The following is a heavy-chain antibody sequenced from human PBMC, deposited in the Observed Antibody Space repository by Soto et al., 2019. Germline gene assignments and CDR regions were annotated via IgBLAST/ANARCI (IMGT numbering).Heavy chain of an antibody. CDR3: AREGYCTSTSCYGPGAFDI. CDR2: FGSSGTTI. D-gene: IGHD2-2*01. J-gene: IGHJ3*02. CDR1: GFPFSDYY. V-gene: IGHV3-11*01. Sequence: TGGSLRLSCAASGFPFSDYYRSWIRPAPGKGLEWVSKFGSSGTTIYYADSVKGRFTISRDNAKNSLYLQLNRLRAEDTAVYYCAREGYCTSTSCYGPGAFDIWGQGTMVTVSS.